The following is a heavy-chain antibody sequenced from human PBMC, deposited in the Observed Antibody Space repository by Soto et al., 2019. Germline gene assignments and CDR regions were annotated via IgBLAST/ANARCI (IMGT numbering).Heavy chain of an antibody. CDR2: IYYSGST. Sequence: SETLSLTCTFSGGSISSSSYYWDWIRQPPGKGLEWIGSIYYSGSTYYNPSPRSRVTISIDTYNDQFSLKLSSVTAADTAVYYCASASHYDILTGYSPLHWFDPWGQGTLVT. V-gene: IGHV4-39*01. J-gene: IGHJ5*02. CDR1: GGSISSSSYY. D-gene: IGHD3-9*01. CDR3: ASASHYDILTGYSPLHWFDP.